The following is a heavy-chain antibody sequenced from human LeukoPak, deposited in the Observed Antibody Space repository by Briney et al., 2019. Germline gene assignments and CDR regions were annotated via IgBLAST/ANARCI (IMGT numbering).Heavy chain of an antibody. Sequence: SETLSLTCTVSGGSISSYYWSWIRQPPGKGLEWIGYIYYSGSTNYNPSLKSRVTISVDTSKNQFSLKLSSVTAADTAVYYCASHRGARSGSLNYWGQGILVTVSS. CDR2: IYYSGST. V-gene: IGHV4-59*08. J-gene: IGHJ4*02. CDR3: ASHRGARSGSLNY. CDR1: GGSISSYY. D-gene: IGHD3-10*01.